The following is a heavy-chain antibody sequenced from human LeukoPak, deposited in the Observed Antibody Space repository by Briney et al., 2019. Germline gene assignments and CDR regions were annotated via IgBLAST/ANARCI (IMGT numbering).Heavy chain of an antibody. J-gene: IGHJ4*02. D-gene: IGHD5-12*01. CDR1: GLTLTSYA. Sequence: GGSLRLSCAGSGLTLTSYAVSWVRQAPGKGLEWVSSISGSGASTYYADSVKGRFTISRDNSNNALYLQMNSLGAEDTAVYYCAKGTRGYTAYYFDLWSQGTLVTVSS. CDR2: ISGSGAST. V-gene: IGHV3-23*01. CDR3: AKGTRGYTAYYFDL.